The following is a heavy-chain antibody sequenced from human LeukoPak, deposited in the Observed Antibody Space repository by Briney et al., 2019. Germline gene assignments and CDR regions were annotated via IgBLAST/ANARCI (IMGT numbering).Heavy chain of an antibody. CDR2: ISWNSGSI. D-gene: IGHD6-19*01. CDR3: AKVPSGSIQGEFDP. Sequence: PDRSLRLSCAASGFTFDDYAMHWVRQAPGKGLEWVSGISWNSGSIGYADSVKGRFTISRDNAKNSLYLQMNSLRAEDTALYYCAKVPSGSIQGEFDPWGQGTLVTVSS. CDR1: GFTFDDYA. J-gene: IGHJ5*02. V-gene: IGHV3-9*01.